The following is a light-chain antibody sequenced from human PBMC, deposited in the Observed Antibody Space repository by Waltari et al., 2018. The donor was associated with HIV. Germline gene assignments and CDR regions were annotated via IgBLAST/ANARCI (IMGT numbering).Light chain of an antibody. Sequence: QSVLTQSPSASATPGQRVTISCSGSSSNIGKNSVFWYQQVPGMAPKLLIYKNNQRPSGVPDRFSGSKSGTSASLAISGLRSDDEADYYCATWDDGLSGPVFGTGTKVTVL. CDR1: SSNIGKNS. V-gene: IGLV1-47*01. J-gene: IGLJ1*01. CDR3: ATWDDGLSGPV. CDR2: KNN.